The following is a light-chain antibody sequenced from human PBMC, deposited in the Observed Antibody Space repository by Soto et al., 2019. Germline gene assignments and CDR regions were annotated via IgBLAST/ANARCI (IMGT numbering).Light chain of an antibody. V-gene: IGKV1-5*01. CDR2: DAS. CDR1: QSISSW. CDR3: QQYNTYSSWT. J-gene: IGKJ1*01. Sequence: IQLTQSPSSLSASVGDRVTITCRASQSISSWLAWYQQKPGKAPKLLIYDASSLEGGVPSRFSGSGSGTEFTLTISSLQPDDFATYYCQQYNTYSSWTFGQGTKVDI.